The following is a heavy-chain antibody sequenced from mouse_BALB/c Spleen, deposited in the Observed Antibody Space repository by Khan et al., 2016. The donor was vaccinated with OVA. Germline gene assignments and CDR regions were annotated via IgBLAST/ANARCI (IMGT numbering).Heavy chain of an antibody. V-gene: IGHV5-6-5*01. CDR1: GFSFSNYD. CDR3: ARGPYYGSSPCYFAS. CDR2: ISSGGNT. Sequence: EVELVESGGGLVKPGGSLKLSCAASGFSFSNYDMSWVRQTPEKRLEWVASISSGGNTYYPDSVKGRFTISRDNARKILYLHMSSLRSEDTAMYYCARGPYYGSSPCYFASCGQGTTLTVAS. D-gene: IGHD1-1*01. J-gene: IGHJ2*01.